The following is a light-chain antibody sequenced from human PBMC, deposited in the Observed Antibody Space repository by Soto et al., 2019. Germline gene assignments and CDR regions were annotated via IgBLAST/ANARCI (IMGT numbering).Light chain of an antibody. CDR1: QSVSSN. CDR2: GAS. CDR3: QQYNNWPLT. V-gene: IGKV3-15*01. J-gene: IGKJ4*01. Sequence: EIVMTQSPATLSVSPGERATLSCRASQSVSSNLAWYQQKPGQAPRLLIYGASTRATGIPARFSGSGSGTEFTLXISSXQXXXXXXYYCQQYNNWPLTFGGGTKVEIK.